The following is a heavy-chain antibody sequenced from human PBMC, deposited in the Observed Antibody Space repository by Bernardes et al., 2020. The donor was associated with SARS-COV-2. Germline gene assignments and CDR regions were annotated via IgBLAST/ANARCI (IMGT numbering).Heavy chain of an antibody. CDR1: GSSISRHY. CDR2: IFHSGST. CDR3: ARVQTHTIFGVVTSPASFDY. D-gene: IGHD3-3*01. Sequence: SETLSLTCTVSGSSISRHYWGWIRQPPGKGLEWIGFIFHSGSTGYNPSLESRVTISVDTSKNQFSLRLSSVTAADTAVYYCARVQTHTIFGVVTSPASFDYWGQGTLVTVSS. V-gene: IGHV4-59*11. J-gene: IGHJ4*02.